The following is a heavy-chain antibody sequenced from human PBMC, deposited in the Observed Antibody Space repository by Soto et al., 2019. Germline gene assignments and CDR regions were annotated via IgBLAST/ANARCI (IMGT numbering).Heavy chain of an antibody. CDR2: ISSSSSYI. V-gene: IGHV3-21*01. Sequence: GGSLRLSCAASGFTFSSYSMNWVRQAPGKGLEWISSISSSSSYIYYADSVKGRFTISRDNAKNSLYLQMNSLRAEDTAVYYCARQEQLWFLGYWGQGTLVTVSS. J-gene: IGHJ4*02. CDR3: ARQEQLWFLGY. D-gene: IGHD3-10*01. CDR1: GFTFSSYS.